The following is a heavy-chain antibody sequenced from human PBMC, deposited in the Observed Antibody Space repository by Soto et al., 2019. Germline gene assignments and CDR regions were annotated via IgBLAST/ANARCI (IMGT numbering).Heavy chain of an antibody. CDR2: ISGSGGST. Sequence: GESLKISCAASGFTFSSYAMSWVRQAPGKGLEWVSAISGSGGSTYYADSVKGRFTISRDNSKNTLYLQMNSLRAEDTAVYYCAKKMYDFWSGYYTGFQDYWGQGTLVTVSS. D-gene: IGHD3-3*01. V-gene: IGHV3-23*01. J-gene: IGHJ4*02. CDR3: AKKMYDFWSGYYTGFQDY. CDR1: GFTFSSYA.